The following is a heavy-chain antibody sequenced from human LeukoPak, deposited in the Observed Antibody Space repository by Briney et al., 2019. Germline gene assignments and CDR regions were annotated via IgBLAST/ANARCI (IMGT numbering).Heavy chain of an antibody. J-gene: IGHJ4*02. V-gene: IGHV4-34*01. Sequence: PSETLSLTCAVYGGSFSGYYWSWIRQPPGKGLEWIGEINHSGSTNYNPSLKSRVTISVDTSKNQFSLKLSSVTAADTAVYCCARGRGSSWPHFDYWGQGTLVTVSS. CDR1: GGSFSGYY. CDR2: INHSGST. CDR3: ARGRGSSWPHFDY. D-gene: IGHD6-13*01.